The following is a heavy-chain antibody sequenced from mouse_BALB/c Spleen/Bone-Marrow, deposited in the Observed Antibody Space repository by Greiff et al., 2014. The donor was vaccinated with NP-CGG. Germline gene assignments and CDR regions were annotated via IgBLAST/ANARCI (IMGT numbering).Heavy chain of an antibody. V-gene: IGHV1-53*01. CDR3: ARDYGGRGFDH. D-gene: IGHD1-1*01. Sequence: VKLMESGTELVRPGISVKLSCGASGYTFTSYWIHWIKQRPDQGLERIGEINPTNADTSYNENFRDKATLTTDESSSTAYMHLSRLTSEDSAVYFCARDYGGRGFDHWGQGTTLTVSS. CDR2: INPTNADT. CDR1: GYTFTSYW. J-gene: IGHJ2*01.